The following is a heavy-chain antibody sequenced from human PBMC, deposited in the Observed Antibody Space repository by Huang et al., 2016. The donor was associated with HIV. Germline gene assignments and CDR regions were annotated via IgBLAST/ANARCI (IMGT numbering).Heavy chain of an antibody. Sequence: QVQLQQWGAGLLKPSETLSLTCAVYGGSFSGYYWSWIRQSPGTGLEWIGEINHSGSTNYTPSLKIRLTISVDTSKNPFSLKLSSVTASDTAVYYCARERMMSWLDDHDAFDIWGQGTMVTVSS. J-gene: IGHJ3*02. CDR3: ARERMMSWLDDHDAFDI. V-gene: IGHV4-34*01. CDR1: GGSFSGYY. D-gene: IGHD1-1*01. CDR2: INHSGST.